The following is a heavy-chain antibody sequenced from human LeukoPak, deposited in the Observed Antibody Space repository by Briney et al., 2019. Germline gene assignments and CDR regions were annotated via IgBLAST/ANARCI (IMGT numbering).Heavy chain of an antibody. V-gene: IGHV3-7*01. D-gene: IGHD4-17*01. CDR1: GFTFSNAW. Sequence: GGSLRLSCAASGFTFSNAWMSWVRQAPGKGLEWVANIKQDGSEKYYVDSVKGRFTISRDNAKNSLYLQMNSLRAEDTAVYYCARDIWYSTVTNDYWGQGTLVTVSS. CDR2: IKQDGSEK. J-gene: IGHJ4*02. CDR3: ARDIWYSTVTNDY.